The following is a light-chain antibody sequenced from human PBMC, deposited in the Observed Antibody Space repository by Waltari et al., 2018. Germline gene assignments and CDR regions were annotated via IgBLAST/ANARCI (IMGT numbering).Light chain of an antibody. V-gene: IGKV3-11*01. CDR2: DAS. CDR3: QQYSQSPIT. CDR1: QSISSY. Sequence: EIVLTQAPGTLSLSPGDRATLSCRASQSISSYLAWYQQKPGQAPRLLIYDASKRATGIPARFSGGGSATDFTLTITRLEPEDFAVYYCQQYSQSPITFGQGTRLDNK. J-gene: IGKJ5*01.